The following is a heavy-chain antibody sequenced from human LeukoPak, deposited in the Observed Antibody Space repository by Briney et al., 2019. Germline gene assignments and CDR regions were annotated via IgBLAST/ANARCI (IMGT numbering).Heavy chain of an antibody. CDR2: INRSGST. CDR1: GGSFSGYY. D-gene: IGHD3/OR15-3a*01. J-gene: IGHJ4*02. Sequence: SETLSLTCAVYGGSFSGYYWSWIRQPPGKGLEWIGEINRSGSTNYNPSLKSRVTISVDTSKNQFSLKLSSVTAADTAVYYCARYGSDWLSPFDYWGQGTLVTVSS. V-gene: IGHV4-34*01. CDR3: ARYGSDWLSPFDY.